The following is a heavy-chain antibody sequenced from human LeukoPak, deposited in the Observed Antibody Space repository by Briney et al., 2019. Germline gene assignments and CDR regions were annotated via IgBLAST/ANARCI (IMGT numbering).Heavy chain of an antibody. D-gene: IGHD2-21*01. J-gene: IGHJ3*02. CDR2: INHSGGST. CDR1: GYTFTSYY. V-gene: IGHV1-46*01. Sequence: ASVKVSCKASGYTFTSYYMHWVRQPPGQGLEWMGIINHSGGSTSYAQKFQGRVTMTMDTSTSTVYMELSSLRAEDTAVYYCARYCGGYCYSDAFDIWGQGTMVTVSS. CDR3: ARYCGGYCYSDAFDI.